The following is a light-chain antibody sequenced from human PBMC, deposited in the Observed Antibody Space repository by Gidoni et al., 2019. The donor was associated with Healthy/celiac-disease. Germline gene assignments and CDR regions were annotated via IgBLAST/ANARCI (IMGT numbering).Light chain of an antibody. CDR1: PSSSSY. Sequence: DIQMTQSPSSLSASVGDRFTITCRASPSSSSYLYWYQQKPGKAPKLLIYAASSMQSGGPSRFSGSGSGTDFTLTISSLQPEDFATYYCQQSYSTLLFTFGPGTKLDIK. CDR2: AAS. CDR3: QQSYSTLLFT. J-gene: IGKJ3*01. V-gene: IGKV1-39*01.